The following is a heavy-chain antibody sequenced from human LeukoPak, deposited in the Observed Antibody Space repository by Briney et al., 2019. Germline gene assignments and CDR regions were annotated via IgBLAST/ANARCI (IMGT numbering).Heavy chain of an antibody. CDR1: IFSDSDNY. CDR2: LYSGGGT. CDR3: ARITGVHFDP. Sequence: GGSLRLSCVASIFSDSDNYMSWVRQAPGKGREWVSSLYSGGGTYYPDSVQGRFTISRDNPQNPLFLQMKSLRPEDTAVYFCARITGVHFDPWGQGTLVTVSS. D-gene: IGHD3-10*01. V-gene: IGHV3-66*02. J-gene: IGHJ5*02.